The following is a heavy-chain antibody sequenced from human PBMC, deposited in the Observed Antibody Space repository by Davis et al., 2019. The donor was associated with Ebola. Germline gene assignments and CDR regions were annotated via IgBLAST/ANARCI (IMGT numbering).Heavy chain of an antibody. Sequence: SGPTLVKPTQTFTLTCSFPVFSLSTSGMGWAWIRQPQGKALEWLEVIYWDDDKRYSPPMRSRLTITKDTSKNLVVLAMTNVDPVDTATYYCAREGYNYCYDFWGQGALVTVSS. V-gene: IGHV2-5*02. J-gene: IGHJ4*02. CDR1: VFSLSTSGMG. CDR2: IYWDDDK. D-gene: IGHD5-24*01. CDR3: AREGYNYCYDF.